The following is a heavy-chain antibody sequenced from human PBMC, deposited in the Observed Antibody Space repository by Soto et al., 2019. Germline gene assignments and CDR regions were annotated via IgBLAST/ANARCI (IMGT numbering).Heavy chain of an antibody. V-gene: IGHV2-5*02. J-gene: IGHJ6*02. D-gene: IGHD2-21*02. CDR3: AHSRCGGDCLQSYSSHYYYGLDV. CDR2: IYWDDDK. Sequence: QITLKESGPTLVKPTQTLTLTFTFSGFSLSTGGVGVGWIRQPPGKALEWLALIYWDDDKRYSPSLKSRLTITKDTSKNQVVLTVTNMDPVDTATYYCAHSRCGGDCLQSYSSHYYYGLDVWGQGTTVTVSS. CDR1: GFSLSTGGVG.